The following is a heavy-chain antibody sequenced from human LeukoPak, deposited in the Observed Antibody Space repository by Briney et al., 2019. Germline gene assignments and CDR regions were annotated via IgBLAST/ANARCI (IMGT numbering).Heavy chain of an antibody. V-gene: IGHV3-23*01. Sequence: GGSLRLSCAASGFTFSGYAMSWVRQAPGKGLEWVSAISGSGGSTYYADSVKGRFTISRDNSKNTLYLQMNSLRAGDTAVYYCAKDLHIVVVPAAMGDWGQGTLVTVSS. CDR3: AKDLHIVVVPAAMGD. CDR1: GFTFSGYA. J-gene: IGHJ4*02. D-gene: IGHD2-2*01. CDR2: ISGSGGST.